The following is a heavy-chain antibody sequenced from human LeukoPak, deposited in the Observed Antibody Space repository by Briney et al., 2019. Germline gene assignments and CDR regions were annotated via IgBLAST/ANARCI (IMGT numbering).Heavy chain of an antibody. J-gene: IGHJ4*02. V-gene: IGHV3-21*05. CDR2: ISSSSSYI. Sequence: GGSLRLSCAASGFTFSSYEMNWVRQAPGKGLEWVSYISSSSSYIYYADSVKGRFTISRDNAKNSLYLQMNSLRAEDTAVYYCARDSSGWKNLDYWGQGTLVTVSS. D-gene: IGHD6-19*01. CDR3: ARDSSGWKNLDY. CDR1: GFTFSSYE.